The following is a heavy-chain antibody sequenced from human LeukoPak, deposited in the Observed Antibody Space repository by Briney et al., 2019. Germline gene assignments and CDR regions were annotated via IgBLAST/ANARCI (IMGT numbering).Heavy chain of an antibody. CDR3: AKIGIMATITFDY. CDR2: IRYDGSNK. D-gene: IGHD5-24*01. V-gene: IGHV3-30*02. Sequence: GGSLRLSCAASGFTFSSYGMHWVRQAPGKGPEWVAFIRYDGSNKYYADSVKGRFTISRDNSKNTLYLQMNSLRAEDTAVYYCAKIGIMATITFDYWAREPWSPSPQ. CDR1: GFTFSSYG. J-gene: IGHJ4*02.